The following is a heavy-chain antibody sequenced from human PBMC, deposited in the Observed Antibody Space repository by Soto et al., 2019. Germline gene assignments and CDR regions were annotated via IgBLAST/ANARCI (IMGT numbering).Heavy chain of an antibody. CDR1: GGSISSYY. J-gene: IGHJ3*02. CDR3: ARSSSGWLWYAFDI. Sequence: QVQLQESGPGLVKPSETLSLTCTVSGGSISSYYWSWIRQPPGKGLEWIGYNYYSGSTNYNPSLKSRGTIAVDTSKNQCSLKLSSVTAADTAVYYCARSSSGWLWYAFDIWGQGTMVTVSS. V-gene: IGHV4-59*01. CDR2: NYYSGST. D-gene: IGHD6-19*01.